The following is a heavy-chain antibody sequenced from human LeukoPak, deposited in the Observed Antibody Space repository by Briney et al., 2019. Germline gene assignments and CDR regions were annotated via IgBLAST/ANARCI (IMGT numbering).Heavy chain of an antibody. D-gene: IGHD5-12*01. V-gene: IGHV1-69*13. CDR1: RGTFSSYA. CDR3: ARDTSAIVATGDGG. Sequence: SVKVSCMASRGTFSSYAISCVRPAPGQGLEWMGGIIRMFGKANYAQKLQGRVTITADESTSTAYMELSSLRSEDTAVYDCARDTSAIVATGDGGWGQGTLVTVSS. J-gene: IGHJ4*02. CDR2: IIRMFGKA.